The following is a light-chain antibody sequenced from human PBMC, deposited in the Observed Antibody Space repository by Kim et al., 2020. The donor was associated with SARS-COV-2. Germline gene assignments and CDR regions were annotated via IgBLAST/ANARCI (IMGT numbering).Light chain of an antibody. Sequence: QSVLTQPPSASGTPGQRVTISCSGSSSNIGSNTVNWYQQLPGTAPKLLIYSNNQRPSGVPDRFSGSKSGTSASLAISGLQSEDEADYYCAAWGDSLNGPLFGGGTQLTVL. V-gene: IGLV1-44*01. J-gene: IGLJ2*01. CDR2: SNN. CDR1: SSNIGSNT. CDR3: AAWGDSLNGPL.